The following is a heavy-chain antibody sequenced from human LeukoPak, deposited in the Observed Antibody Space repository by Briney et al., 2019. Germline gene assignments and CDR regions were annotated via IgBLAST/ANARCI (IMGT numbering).Heavy chain of an antibody. CDR1: GYTFTSYG. Sequence: ASVKVSFKASGYTFTSYGISWVRQAAGQGLEWMGWISAYNGNTNYAQKLQGRVTMTTDTSTSTAYMELRSLRSDDTAVYYCARYSYYYDSSGYCPFAFDIWGQGTMVTVSS. J-gene: IGHJ3*02. V-gene: IGHV1-18*01. CDR3: ARYSYYYDSSGYCPFAFDI. D-gene: IGHD3-22*01. CDR2: ISAYNGNT.